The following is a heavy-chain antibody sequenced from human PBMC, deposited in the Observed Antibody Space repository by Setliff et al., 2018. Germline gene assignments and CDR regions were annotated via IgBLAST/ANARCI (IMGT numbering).Heavy chain of an antibody. CDR2: IYHSGST. CDR3: ARDWRDYGAMCY. V-gene: IGHV4-4*02. Sequence: PSETLSLTCAVSGGSISSSNWWSWVRQPPGKGLEWIGEIYHSGSTNYNPSLKSRGTISVDKSKNQFSLKLSAVTAADTAVYSCARDWRDYGAMCYWGQGTLVTVSS. D-gene: IGHD4-17*01. J-gene: IGHJ4*02. CDR1: GGSISSSNW.